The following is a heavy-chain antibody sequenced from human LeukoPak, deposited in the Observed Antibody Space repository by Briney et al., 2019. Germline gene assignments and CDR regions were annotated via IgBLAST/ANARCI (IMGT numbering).Heavy chain of an antibody. CDR2: ISSSSSYI. Sequence: AGGSLRLSCAASGFTFSSYSMNWVRQAPGKGLEWVSSISSSSSYIYYADSVKGRFTISRDNSKNTLYLQMNSLRAEDTAVYYCARVVDCSGGSCQGDYYYYMDVWGKGTTVTISS. D-gene: IGHD2-15*01. CDR1: GFTFSSYS. CDR3: ARVVDCSGGSCQGDYYYYMDV. J-gene: IGHJ6*03. V-gene: IGHV3-21*04.